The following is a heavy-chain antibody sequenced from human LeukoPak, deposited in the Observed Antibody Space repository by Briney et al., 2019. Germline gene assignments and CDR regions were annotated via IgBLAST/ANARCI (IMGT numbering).Heavy chain of an antibody. Sequence: SVKVSCKASGVTFRSYAISWVRQTPGQGLEWMGGIIPIFGTANYAQKFQGRVTITADESTSTAYMELSSLRSEDTAVYYCARDQGYRYGYGDFDYWGQGTLVTVSS. CDR2: IIPIFGTA. V-gene: IGHV1-69*13. CDR1: GVTFRSYA. J-gene: IGHJ4*02. D-gene: IGHD5-18*01. CDR3: ARDQGYRYGYGDFDY.